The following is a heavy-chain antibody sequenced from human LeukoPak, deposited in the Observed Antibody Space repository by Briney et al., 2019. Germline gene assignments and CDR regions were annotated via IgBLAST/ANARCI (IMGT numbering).Heavy chain of an antibody. CDR3: ARVRYGFGNSLDY. Sequence: GGSLRLSCAASGLTVSNNYMSWVRQAPGKGLEWVAVIHNADSAYYADSVKGRFTISRDNSKNTLYLQMNSLRAEDTAVYYCARVRYGFGNSLDYWGQGTLVTVSS. J-gene: IGHJ4*02. D-gene: IGHD5-18*01. V-gene: IGHV3-66*01. CDR2: IHNADSA. CDR1: GLTVSNNY.